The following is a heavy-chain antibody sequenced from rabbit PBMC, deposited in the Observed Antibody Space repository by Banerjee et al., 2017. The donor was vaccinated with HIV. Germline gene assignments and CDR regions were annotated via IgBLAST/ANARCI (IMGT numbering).Heavy chain of an antibody. V-gene: IGHV1S47*01. CDR1: GFDFSSYC. Sequence: LEESGGGLVQPGGSLTLSCKASGFDFSSYCMSWVRQAPGKGPEWIAYIYPGFGIRNYASWVNGRFTISSHNAQNTLYLQLNSLTAADTATYFCARHRYYPYDYPGNTYTYFNLWGPGTLVTVS. D-gene: IGHD6-1*01. CDR3: ARHRYYPYDYPGNTYTYFNL. CDR2: IYPGFGIR. J-gene: IGHJ4*01.